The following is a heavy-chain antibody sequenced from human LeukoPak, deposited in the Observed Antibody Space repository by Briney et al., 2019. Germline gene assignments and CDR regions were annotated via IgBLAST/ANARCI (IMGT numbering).Heavy chain of an antibody. CDR2: ISYEGNK. J-gene: IGHJ4*02. V-gene: IGHV3-30*04. CDR1: GFTFSDYV. Sequence: PGKSLRLSCAASGFTFSDYVMHWVRHAPGKGLEWLGCISYEGNKYYADSLKGRFTISRDNSKSTLYLQMNSLRPEDTAFYYCAREWTYSSGWSASGYWGQGTLVTVSS. CDR3: AREWTYSSGWSASGY. D-gene: IGHD6-19*01.